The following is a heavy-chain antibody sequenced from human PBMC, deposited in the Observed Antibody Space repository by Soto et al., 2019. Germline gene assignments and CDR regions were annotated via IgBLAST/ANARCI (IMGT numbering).Heavy chain of an antibody. CDR1: GFTFSYHA. Sequence: QVQLVESGGGVVQPGRSLRLSCAASGFTFSYHALNWVRQAPGKGLERVAVISYDGDNKYIAESVKGRFTISRDTSKNTVTLQMNILRTEDTAMYFCARGTTTSAFSAMDVWGQGTTVTVSS. J-gene: IGHJ6*02. CDR2: ISYDGDNK. D-gene: IGHD1-1*01. CDR3: ARGTTTSAFSAMDV. V-gene: IGHV3-30-3*01.